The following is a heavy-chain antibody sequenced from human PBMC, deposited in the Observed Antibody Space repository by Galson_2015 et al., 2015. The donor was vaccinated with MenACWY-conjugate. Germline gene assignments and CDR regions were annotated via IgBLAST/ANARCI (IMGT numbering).Heavy chain of an antibody. J-gene: IGHJ4*02. Sequence: RLAGAASGFTFSDYYMSWIRQAPGKGLEWVSYVSSSSSYTNYADSVRGRFPISRDHAKNSLYLQMKSMRVEDTAEYYFARDYYCSRSYYRDYWGQGTLVTVSS. D-gene: IGHD3-10*01. V-gene: IGHV3-11*05. CDR1: GFTFSDYY. CDR2: VSSSSSYT. CDR3: ARDYYCSRSYYRDY.